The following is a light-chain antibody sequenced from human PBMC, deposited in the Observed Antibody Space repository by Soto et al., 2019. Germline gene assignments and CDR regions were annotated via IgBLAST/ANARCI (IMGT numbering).Light chain of an antibody. V-gene: IGKV3-15*01. CDR1: QSVSTK. J-gene: IGKJ4*01. CDR3: QQYNNWPLLT. CDR2: GAS. Sequence: EVLMTQSPATLSVSPGERAIRACRASQSVSTKIAWYQQKPGQAPRLLIYGASIRATGVPARFSGSGSGTEFTLTISSLQSEDFAVYYCQQYNNWPLLTFGGGTQVENK.